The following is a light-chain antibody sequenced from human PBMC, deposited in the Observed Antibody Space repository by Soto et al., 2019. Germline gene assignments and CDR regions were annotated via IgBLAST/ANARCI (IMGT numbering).Light chain of an antibody. Sequence: EIVLTQSPGSLSLSPGERATLSCRASQSVSSTFFAWYQQRPGQAPRLLMYGASSRATGIPDRFSGGGSGTDFTLTISRLEPEDFGVYYCQQFESSVTFGQGTKVEIK. CDR1: QSVSSTF. J-gene: IGKJ1*01. V-gene: IGKV3-20*01. CDR3: QQFESSVT. CDR2: GAS.